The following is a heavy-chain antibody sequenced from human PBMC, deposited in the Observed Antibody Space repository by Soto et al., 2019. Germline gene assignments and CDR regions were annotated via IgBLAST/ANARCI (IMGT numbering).Heavy chain of an antibody. CDR3: ARLEGLATISYYFDF. J-gene: IGHJ4*02. CDR1: DDSINSDKYY. CDR2: VYYRGNA. D-gene: IGHD3-9*01. Sequence: PSQTLSLTCSVSDDSINSDKYYWGWIRQPPGKGLEWIGSVYYRGNAYYNPSLQTRVTISLDKSKSQFSLKLNSVTAADSAVYFCARLEGLATISYYFDFWGPGALVTVSS. V-gene: IGHV4-39*01.